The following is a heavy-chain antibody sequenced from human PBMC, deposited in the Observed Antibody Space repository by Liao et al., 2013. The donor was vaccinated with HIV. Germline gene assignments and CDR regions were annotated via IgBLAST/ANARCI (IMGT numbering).Heavy chain of an antibody. J-gene: IGHJ4*02. CDR2: INHSGST. CDR3: ARARIMYGPRSFDY. D-gene: IGHD2-21*01. CDR1: GGSFSGYY. Sequence: QLQLQESGPGLVKPSETLSLTCAVYGGSFSGYYWSWIRQPPGKGLEWIGEINHSGSTNYNPSLKSRVTISVDTSKNQFSLKLSSVTAADTAVYYCARARIMYGPRSFDYWGQGTLVTVSS. V-gene: IGHV4-34*01.